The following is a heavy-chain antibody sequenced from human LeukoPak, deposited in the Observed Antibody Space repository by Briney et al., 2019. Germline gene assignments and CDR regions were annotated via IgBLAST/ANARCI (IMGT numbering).Heavy chain of an antibody. CDR1: GFTFDDYA. Sequence: GRSLRLSCAASGFTFDDYAMHWVRQAPGKGLEWVSGISWNSGSIGYADSVKGRFTISRDNAKNSLYLQMNSLRAEDAALYYCAKAQVVVAALAAFDIWGQGTMVTVSS. V-gene: IGHV3-9*01. J-gene: IGHJ3*02. D-gene: IGHD2-15*01. CDR3: AKAQVVVAALAAFDI. CDR2: ISWNSGSI.